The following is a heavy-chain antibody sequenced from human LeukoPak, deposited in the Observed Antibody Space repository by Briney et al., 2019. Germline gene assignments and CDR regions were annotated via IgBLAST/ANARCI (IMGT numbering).Heavy chain of an antibody. J-gene: IGHJ4*02. D-gene: IGHD6-19*01. CDR3: AKDRYSSGLNDY. V-gene: IGHV3-23*01. CDR2: ISGSGGST. CDR1: GSTFSSYA. Sequence: GGSLRLSCAASGSTFSSYAMSWVRQAPGKGLEWVSAISGSGGSTYYADSVKGRFTISRDNSKNTLYLQMNSLRAEDTAVYYCAKDRYSSGLNDYWGQGTLVTVSS.